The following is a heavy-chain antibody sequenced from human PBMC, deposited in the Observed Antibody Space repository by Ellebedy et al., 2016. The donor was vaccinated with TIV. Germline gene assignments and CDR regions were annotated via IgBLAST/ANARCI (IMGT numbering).Heavy chain of an antibody. V-gene: IGHV3-48*02. Sequence: PGGSLRLSCAASGFTFSSYSMNWVRQAPGKGLEWVSYISSSSSTIYYADSVKGRFTISRDNAKNSLYLQMNSLRDEDTAVYYCASPRSGSLDAFDIWGQGTMVTVSS. D-gene: IGHD1-26*01. J-gene: IGHJ3*02. CDR3: ASPRSGSLDAFDI. CDR1: GFTFSSYS. CDR2: ISSSSSTI.